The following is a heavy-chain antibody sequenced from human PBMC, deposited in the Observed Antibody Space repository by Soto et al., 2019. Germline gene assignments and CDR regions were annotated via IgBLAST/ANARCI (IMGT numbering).Heavy chain of an antibody. Sequence: QVQLVESGGGVVQPGGSLRLSCAASGFILSDFAMHWVRQAPGRGLEWVAVILKDGKSKYYADSVRGRFTISSDTSKDTIFLQLTSLRLDDSAVYYCAKTGCNGGSCFSWFDPWGQRTPVIVSS. CDR2: ILKDGKSK. J-gene: IGHJ5*02. CDR1: GFILSDFA. D-gene: IGHD2-15*01. V-gene: IGHV3-30*04. CDR3: AKTGCNGGSCFSWFDP.